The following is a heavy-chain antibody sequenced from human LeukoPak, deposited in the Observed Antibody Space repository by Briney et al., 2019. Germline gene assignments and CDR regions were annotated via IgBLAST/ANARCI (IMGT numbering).Heavy chain of an antibody. CDR2: IYHSGST. V-gene: IGHV4-30-2*01. Sequence: SQTVSLTCAVSGGSISSGGYSWSWIRQPPGKGLEWIGCIYHSGSTYYNPSLKSRVTISVDRSKNQFSLKLSSVTAADTAVYYRARYNSTVRGDIITSPWFDSWGQGTLVTVFS. J-gene: IGHJ5*01. CDR3: ARYNSTVRGDIITSPWFDS. D-gene: IGHD3-10*01. CDR1: GGSISSGGYS.